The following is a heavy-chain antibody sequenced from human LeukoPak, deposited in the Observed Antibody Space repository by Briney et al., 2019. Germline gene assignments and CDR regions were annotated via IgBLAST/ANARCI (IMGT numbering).Heavy chain of an antibody. CDR1: GGTFSSYA. CDR3: ARAGRYCSGGSCYRGAPYNWFDP. CDR2: IIPIFGTA. V-gene: IGHV1-69*13. J-gene: IGHJ5*02. Sequence: SVKVSCKASGGTFSSYAISWVRQAPGQGLEWMGGIIPIFGTANYTQKFQGRVTITADESTSTAYMELSSLRSEDTAVYYCARAGRYCSGGSCYRGAPYNWFDPWGQGTLVTVSS. D-gene: IGHD2-15*01.